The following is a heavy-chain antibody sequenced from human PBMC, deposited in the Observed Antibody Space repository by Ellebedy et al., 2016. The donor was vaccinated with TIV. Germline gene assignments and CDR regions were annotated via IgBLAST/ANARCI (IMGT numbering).Heavy chain of an antibody. CDR2: IYPGDSGT. CDR1: GYSFSSYW. V-gene: IGHV5-51*01. J-gene: IGHJ4*02. CDR3: ARRGRDENRYFGWYDV. Sequence: GESLKISCKGSGYSFSSYWITWVRQMPGKGLEWMGIIYPGDSGTRYSPSSDGRISISADTSIDTAYLQWTTLKASDTATYYCARRGRDENRYFGWYDVWGQGTRVIVSS. D-gene: IGHD3-9*01.